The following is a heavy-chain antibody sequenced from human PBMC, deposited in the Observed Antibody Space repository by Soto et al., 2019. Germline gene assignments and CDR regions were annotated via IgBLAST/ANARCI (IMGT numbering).Heavy chain of an antibody. Sequence: SETLSLTCSVSGVSITPYYWTWIRQPPGRGLEWIGYIYYSGNTNYSPSLKSRVTISVDTSKNQFSLKLSSVTAADTAVYFCAGMPYTSGLRFDPWGPGTLVTVSS. CDR2: IYYSGNT. J-gene: IGHJ5*02. D-gene: IGHD6-19*01. CDR1: GVSITPYY. CDR3: AGMPYTSGLRFDP. V-gene: IGHV4-59*01.